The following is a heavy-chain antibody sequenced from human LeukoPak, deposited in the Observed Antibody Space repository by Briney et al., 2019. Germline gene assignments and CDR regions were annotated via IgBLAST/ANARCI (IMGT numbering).Heavy chain of an antibody. V-gene: IGHV4-4*02. Sequence: SETLSLTCGVSGGSINSGDWWTWVRQPPGKGLEWIGEIYHDGNTYYNPSLESRVTISVDKSKNQFSLTLSSVTAADTAVYYCASNQRMGAYFDSWGQGTLVTVSS. CDR3: ASNQRMGAYFDS. CDR2: IYHDGNT. J-gene: IGHJ4*02. CDR1: GGSINSGDW. D-gene: IGHD1-26*01.